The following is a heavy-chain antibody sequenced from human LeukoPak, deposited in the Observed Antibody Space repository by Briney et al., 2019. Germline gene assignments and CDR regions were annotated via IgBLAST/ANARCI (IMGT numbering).Heavy chain of an antibody. V-gene: IGHV3-23*01. CDR1: GFTFNNYW. CDR3: AKQELLVYALDY. Sequence: GGSLRLSCAASGFTFNNYWIHWVRQVPGKGLEWVSAISGSGGSTYYADSVKGRFTISRDNSKNTLYLQMNSLRAEDTAVYYCAKQELLVYALDYWGQGTLVTVSS. CDR2: ISGSGGST. J-gene: IGHJ4*02. D-gene: IGHD2-8*01.